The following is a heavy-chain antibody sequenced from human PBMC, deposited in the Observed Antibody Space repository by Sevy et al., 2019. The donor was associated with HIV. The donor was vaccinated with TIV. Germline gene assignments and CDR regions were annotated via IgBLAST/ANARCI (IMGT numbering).Heavy chain of an antibody. D-gene: IGHD3-22*01. V-gene: IGHV4-59*01. J-gene: IGHJ4*02. CDR2: IYYSGST. CDR3: ARGQYYDSSVYYYGGYYFDY. Sequence: SETLSLTCTVSGGSISSYYWSWIRQPPGKGLEWIGYIYYSGSTNYNPSLKSRVTRSVDTSKNQFSLKLSSVTAADTAVYYCARGQYYDSSVYYYGGYYFDYWGQGTLVTVSS. CDR1: GGSISSYY.